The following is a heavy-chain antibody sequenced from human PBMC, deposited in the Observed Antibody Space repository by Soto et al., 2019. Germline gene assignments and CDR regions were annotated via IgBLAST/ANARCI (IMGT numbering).Heavy chain of an antibody. J-gene: IGHJ4*02. CDR2: ISAYNGNT. Sequence: GSSVKVSCKASGYTFTSYGISWVRQAPGQGLEWMGWISAYNGNTNYAQKLQGRVTMTTDTSTSTAYRELRSLRSDDTAVYYCARDGIAVAWDYFDYWGQGTLVTVSS. D-gene: IGHD6-19*01. CDR1: GYTFTSYG. CDR3: ARDGIAVAWDYFDY. V-gene: IGHV1-18*01.